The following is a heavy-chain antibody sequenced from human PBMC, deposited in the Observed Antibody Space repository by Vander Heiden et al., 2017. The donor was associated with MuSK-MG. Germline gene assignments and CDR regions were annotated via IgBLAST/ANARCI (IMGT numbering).Heavy chain of an antibody. CDR3: ARSTIFGVVRRAFDI. V-gene: IGHV4-59*08. CDR2: IYYSGST. J-gene: IGHJ3*02. CDR1: GGSISSSY. D-gene: IGHD3-3*01. Sequence: QVQLQESGPGLVKPSETLSLTCTVSGGSISSSYWSWIRQPPGKGLEWIGYIYYSGSTNYNPSLKSRVTISVDTSKNQFSLKLSSVTAADTAVYYCARSTIFGVVRRAFDIWGQGTMVTVSS.